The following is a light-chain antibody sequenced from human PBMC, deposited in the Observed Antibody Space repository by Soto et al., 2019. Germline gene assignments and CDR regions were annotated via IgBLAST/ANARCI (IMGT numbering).Light chain of an antibody. V-gene: IGKV3D-20*02. CDR3: QQRSSWPWT. CDR2: GAS. J-gene: IGKJ1*01. Sequence: IGLTQFESTLSLSRGERATPSLRASPSCTNYLAWYQHRHGQAPRLLIYGASNRATGIPDRFSRSGYGTDFTLTTSRLETEDFAVYYCQQRSSWPWTFGQGTKVDI. CDR1: PSCTNY.